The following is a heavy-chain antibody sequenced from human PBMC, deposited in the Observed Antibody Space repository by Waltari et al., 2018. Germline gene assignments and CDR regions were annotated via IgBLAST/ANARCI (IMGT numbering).Heavy chain of an antibody. J-gene: IGHJ6*02. Sequence: EVQLVESGGGLVQPGGSLKLPCAASGFTFRGSAMHWVRQASGKGLEWVGRIRSKVNSYATTYAASVKGRFTISRDDSKNTAYLQMNSLKREDTAVYYCTSAYSYAYDPYGMDVWGRGTTVTVSS. CDR1: GFTFRGSA. D-gene: IGHD5-18*01. V-gene: IGHV3-73*02. CDR2: IRSKVNSYAT. CDR3: TSAYSYAYDPYGMDV.